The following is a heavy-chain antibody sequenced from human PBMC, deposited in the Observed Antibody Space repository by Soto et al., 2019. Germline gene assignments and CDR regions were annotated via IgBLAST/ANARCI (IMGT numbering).Heavy chain of an antibody. V-gene: IGHV4-39*01. D-gene: IGHD4-17*01. CDR3: ATDAGKDYVDYYYYYGMDV. CDR1: GGSISSSSYY. CDR2: IYYSGST. J-gene: IGHJ6*02. Sequence: SETLSLTCTVSGGSISSSSYYWGWIRQPPGKGLEWIGSIYYSGSTYYNPSLKSRVTISVDTSKNQFSLKLSSVTAADTAVYYCATDAGKDYVDYYYYYGMDVWGQGTTVTVSS.